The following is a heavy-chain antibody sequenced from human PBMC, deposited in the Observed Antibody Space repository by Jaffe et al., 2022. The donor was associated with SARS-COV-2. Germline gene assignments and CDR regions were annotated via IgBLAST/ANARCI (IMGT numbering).Heavy chain of an antibody. CDR1: GFTFSSYA. CDR3: ARDWYEDY. V-gene: IGHV3-23*01. Sequence: EVQLLESGGGLVQPGGSLRLSCAASGFTFSSYAMSWVRQAPGKGLEWVSVISSSDSTYYVDSVRGRFTISRDNSKNTLYLQMNSLRAEDTAVYYCARDWYEDYWGQGTLVTVSS. J-gene: IGHJ4*02. CDR2: ISSSDST. D-gene: IGHD6-13*01.